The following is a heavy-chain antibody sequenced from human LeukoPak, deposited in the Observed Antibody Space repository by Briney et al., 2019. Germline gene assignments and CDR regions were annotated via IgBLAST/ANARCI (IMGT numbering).Heavy chain of an antibody. J-gene: IGHJ4*02. Sequence: PSETLSLTCTVSGVSISSSNSYWGWIRQPPGKGLEWIGSIYYSGNTYYNPSLKSRVTISVDMSKNQFSLKLSSVTAADTAVYYCASEVGSYSGSFYDYWGQGTLVTVSS. CDR2: IYYSGNT. V-gene: IGHV4-39*07. D-gene: IGHD1-26*01. CDR1: GVSISSSNSY. CDR3: ASEVGSYSGSFYDY.